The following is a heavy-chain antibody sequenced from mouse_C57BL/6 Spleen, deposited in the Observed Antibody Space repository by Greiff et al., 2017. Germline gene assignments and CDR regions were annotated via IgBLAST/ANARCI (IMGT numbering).Heavy chain of an antibody. J-gene: IGHJ1*03. Sequence: QVQLQQPGAELVRPGSSVKLSCKASGYTFTSYWLDWVKQRPGQGLEWIGNIYPSDSETHYNQKFKDKATLTGDKSSSTAYMQLSSLTSEDSAVYYCARSYYGSSYWYFDVWGTGTTVTVSS. CDR2: IYPSDSET. CDR3: ARSYYGSSYWYFDV. V-gene: IGHV1-61*01. D-gene: IGHD1-1*01. CDR1: GYTFTSYW.